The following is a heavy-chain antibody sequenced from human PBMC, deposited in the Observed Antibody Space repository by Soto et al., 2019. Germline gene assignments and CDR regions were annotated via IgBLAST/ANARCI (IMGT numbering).Heavy chain of an antibody. D-gene: IGHD1-7*01. Sequence: ASVKVSCKASGYTFTSYDINWVRQATGQGLEWMGWMNPNSGNTHYAQKFQGRVTLTTDTSSSTAYMELRGLRSDDTAVYYCARDLRRGNYSPPSDYWGQGALVTVSS. V-gene: IGHV1-8*01. CDR1: GYTFTSYD. CDR3: ARDLRRGNYSPPSDY. J-gene: IGHJ4*02. CDR2: MNPNSGNT.